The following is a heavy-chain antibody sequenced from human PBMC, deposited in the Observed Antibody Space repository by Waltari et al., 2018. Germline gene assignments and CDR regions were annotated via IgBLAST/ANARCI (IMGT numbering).Heavy chain of an antibody. J-gene: IGHJ4*02. CDR3: ARDRGRGLYLDT. V-gene: IGHV4-4*02. D-gene: IGHD1-1*01. CDR1: GDSMSSNDY. Sequence: QLQLQESGPGLVKPSGTLSLICAASGDSMSSNDYWSWVRQPPGKGLEWIGQVRGDGKTNYNPSFASRVTVSLDTSTNRFALKVTSATAADTALYYCARDRGRGLYLDTWGQGALVTVSP. CDR2: VRGDGKT.